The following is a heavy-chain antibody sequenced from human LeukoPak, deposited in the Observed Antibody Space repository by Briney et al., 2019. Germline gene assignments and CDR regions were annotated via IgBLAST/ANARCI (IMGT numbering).Heavy chain of an antibody. CDR3: ATYCSHTSCHTGGGFQH. CDR1: GGSISSGGYF. V-gene: IGHV4-61*02. J-gene: IGHJ1*01. D-gene: IGHD2-2*02. Sequence: SETLSLTCTVSGGSISSGGYFWSWIRQPAGKGLEWIGRIYTSGGTNYNPSLNSRVTVSIDTSTNQFSLRLTSVTAADTAVYYCATYCSHTSCHTGGGFQHWGQGTLVTVTS. CDR2: IYTSGGT.